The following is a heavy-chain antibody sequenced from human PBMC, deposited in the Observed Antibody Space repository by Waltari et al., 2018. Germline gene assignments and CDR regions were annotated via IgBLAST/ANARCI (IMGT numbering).Heavy chain of an antibody. CDR3: ARDLTAVGSYYYYGMDV. Sequence: EVQLVESGGGLVQPGGSLRLSCAASGFTVSSNYMSWVRQAPGKGLEWVSVIYSGGSTYYADSVKGRFTISRDNSKNTLYLQMNSLRAEDTAVYYCARDLTAVGSYYYYGMDVWGQGTTVTVSS. D-gene: IGHD6-19*01. CDR2: IYSGGST. J-gene: IGHJ6*02. CDR1: GFTVSSNY. V-gene: IGHV3-66*02.